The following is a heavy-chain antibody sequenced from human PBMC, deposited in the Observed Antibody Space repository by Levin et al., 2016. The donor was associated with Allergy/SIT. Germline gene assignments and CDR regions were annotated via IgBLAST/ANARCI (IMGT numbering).Heavy chain of an antibody. D-gene: IGHD2-2*01. Sequence: ASVKVSCKASGYTFTNYYMHWVRQAPGQGLEWMGIINPSSGSTSYAQKFQGRVTMTRDTSTSTVYMELSSLRSEDTAVYYCARANRLDIVVIPAAARALDYWGQGTLVTVSS. CDR2: INPSSGST. CDR3: ARANRLDIVVIPAAARALDY. CDR1: GYTFTNYY. V-gene: IGHV1-46*01. J-gene: IGHJ4*02.